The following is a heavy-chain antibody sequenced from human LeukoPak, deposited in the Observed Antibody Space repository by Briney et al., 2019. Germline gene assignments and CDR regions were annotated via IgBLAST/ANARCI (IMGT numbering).Heavy chain of an antibody. CDR1: GFTFDDYA. CDR2: ISWNSGSI. Sequence: GGSLRLSCAASGFTFDDYAMHWVRQAPGKGLEWVSGISWNSGSIGYADSVKGRFTISRDNAKNSLYLQMNSLRAEDMALYYCAKGAFRYYYYYYMDVWGKGTTVTVSS. J-gene: IGHJ6*03. CDR3: AKGAFRYYYYYYMDV. D-gene: IGHD2/OR15-2a*01. V-gene: IGHV3-9*03.